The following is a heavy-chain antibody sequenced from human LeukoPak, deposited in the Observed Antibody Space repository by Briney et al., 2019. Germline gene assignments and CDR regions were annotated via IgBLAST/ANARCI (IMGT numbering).Heavy chain of an antibody. D-gene: IGHD3-22*01. Sequence: SETLSLTCTVSGGSISSYYWSWIRQPAGKGLEWIGRIYTNGSTNYNPSLKSRVTMSVDTSKNQFSLKLSSVTAADTAVYYCARDLYDSSGYPHPPFDYWGQGTLVTVSS. V-gene: IGHV4-4*07. CDR1: GGSISSYY. J-gene: IGHJ4*02. CDR2: IYTNGST. CDR3: ARDLYDSSGYPHPPFDY.